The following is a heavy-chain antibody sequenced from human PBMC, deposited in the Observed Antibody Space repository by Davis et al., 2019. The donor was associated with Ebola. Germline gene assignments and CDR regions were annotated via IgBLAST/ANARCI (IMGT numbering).Heavy chain of an antibody. CDR3: ARRWCSGGSCYFDY. Sequence: GESLKISCAASGFTFSSYSMNWVRQAPGKGLEWVSYISSSSSTIYYADSVKGRFTISRDNAKNSLYLQMNSLRDEDTAVYYCARRWCSGGSCYFDYWGQGTLVTVSS. CDR2: ISSSSSTI. J-gene: IGHJ4*02. D-gene: IGHD2-15*01. V-gene: IGHV3-48*02. CDR1: GFTFSSYS.